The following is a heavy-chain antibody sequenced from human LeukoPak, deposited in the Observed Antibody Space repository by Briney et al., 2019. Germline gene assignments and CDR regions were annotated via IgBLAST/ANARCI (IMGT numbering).Heavy chain of an antibody. Sequence: GESLKISCKGSGYSFTSHWIGWVRQMPGKGLEWMGIIYPGDSDTRYSPSFQGQVTISADKSISTAYLQWSSLKASDTAMYYCARRMGYYDSSGPSGYMDVWGKGTTVTVSS. V-gene: IGHV5-51*01. CDR2: IYPGDSDT. CDR3: ARRMGYYDSSGPSGYMDV. J-gene: IGHJ6*03. CDR1: GYSFTSHW. D-gene: IGHD3-22*01.